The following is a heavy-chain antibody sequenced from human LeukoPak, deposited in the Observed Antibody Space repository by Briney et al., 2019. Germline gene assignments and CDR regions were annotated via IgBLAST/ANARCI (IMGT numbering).Heavy chain of an antibody. CDR2: ISWNGGST. J-gene: IGHJ6*03. D-gene: IGHD6-19*01. CDR3: ARDGGWYKRGLDYYYSYMDV. V-gene: IGHV3-20*04. CDR1: GFTFSSYD. Sequence: GGSLTLSCAASGFTFSSYDMSWVRQAPGKGLEWVSCISWNGGSTRYADSVKGRFTISSDNAKNSLYLQMNSLRPENTASYSDARDGGWYKRGLDYYYSYMDVWGKGTTVTVSS.